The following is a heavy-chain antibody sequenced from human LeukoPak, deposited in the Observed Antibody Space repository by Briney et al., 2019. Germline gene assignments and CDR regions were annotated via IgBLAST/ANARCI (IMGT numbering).Heavy chain of an antibody. V-gene: IGHV4-59*01. CDR3: ARSGGAIFGVVTNFDP. Sequence: SETLSLTCTVSGGSISSYFWSWIRQPPGKGLEWSGYIYYSGSTNYNPSLKSRVTISVDTSKNQFSLKLSSVTAADTAVYYCARSGGAIFGVVTNFDPWGQGTLVTVSS. D-gene: IGHD3-3*01. CDR2: IYYSGST. CDR1: GGSISSYF. J-gene: IGHJ5*02.